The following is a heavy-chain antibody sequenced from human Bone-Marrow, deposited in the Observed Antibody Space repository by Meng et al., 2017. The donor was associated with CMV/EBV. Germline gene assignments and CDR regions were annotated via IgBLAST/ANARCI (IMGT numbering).Heavy chain of an antibody. CDR1: GFTFDDYA. CDR3: ARDYNWLPDY. V-gene: IGHV3-9*01. J-gene: IGHJ4*02. Sequence: GGSLRLSCAASGFTFDDYAMHWVRQAPGKGLEWVSGISWNSGSIGYADSVKGRFTISRDNAKNSLYLQMNNLRAGDTAVYYCARDYNWLPDYWGQGTLVPVS. D-gene: IGHD1-20*01. CDR2: ISWNSGSI.